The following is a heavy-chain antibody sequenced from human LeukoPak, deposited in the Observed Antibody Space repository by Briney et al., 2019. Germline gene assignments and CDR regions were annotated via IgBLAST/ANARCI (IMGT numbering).Heavy chain of an antibody. J-gene: IGHJ4*02. V-gene: IGHV3-23*01. Sequence: GGSLRLSCAASGFTFSRYAMSWVRQAPGKGLEWVPGISASGESTYYADSVKGRLTISRDNSKNTLYLLMNSLRAEDTAVYFCASVPRYGDPFFDCWGQGTLVTVSS. CDR1: GFTFSRYA. D-gene: IGHD4-17*01. CDR3: ASVPRYGDPFFDC. CDR2: ISASGEST.